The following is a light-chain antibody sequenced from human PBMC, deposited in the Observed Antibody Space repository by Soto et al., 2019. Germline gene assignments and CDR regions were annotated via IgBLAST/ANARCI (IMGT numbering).Light chain of an antibody. CDR1: QSISSW. J-gene: IGKJ1*01. CDR2: EAS. V-gene: IGKV1-5*03. Sequence: DIPLPESPSALSTSVGDRVTITCLASQSISSWLAWYQQRPGKAPKLLIYEASIFESGVPSRFSGSGSGTQFTLTISSLQPDDFATYYCQQYNSYPWTFSQGTKVDI. CDR3: QQYNSYPWT.